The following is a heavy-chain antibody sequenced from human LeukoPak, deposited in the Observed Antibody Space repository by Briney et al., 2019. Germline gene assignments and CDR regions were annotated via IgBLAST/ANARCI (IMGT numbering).Heavy chain of an antibody. CDR1: GFTFSNYA. CDR2: SGSGGDI. D-gene: IGHD1-26*01. V-gene: IGHV3-23*01. J-gene: IGHJ4*02. CDR3: AKARGGTYQTYFFNY. Sequence: GGSLRLSCVASGFTFSNYAMNWVRQAPGKGLEWVLLSGSGGDIYYVDSVKGRFTISRDNSKNTLYLQMNSLRAEDTAVYYCAKARGGTYQTYFFNYWGQGTLVTVSS.